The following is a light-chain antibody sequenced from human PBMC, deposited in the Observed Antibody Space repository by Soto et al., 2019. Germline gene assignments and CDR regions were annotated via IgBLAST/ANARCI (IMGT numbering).Light chain of an antibody. V-gene: IGLV2-14*01. CDR3: NSYTSSSTYV. Sequence: QSVLTQPASVSGSPGQSITISCTGTSSDVGGYNYVSWFQQHPAKAPKLMIYDVRNRPSGISNRFSGSKSGNTASLTISGLQAEDEADYYCNSYTSSSTYVFGTGTKLTVL. CDR1: SSDVGGYNY. CDR2: DVR. J-gene: IGLJ1*01.